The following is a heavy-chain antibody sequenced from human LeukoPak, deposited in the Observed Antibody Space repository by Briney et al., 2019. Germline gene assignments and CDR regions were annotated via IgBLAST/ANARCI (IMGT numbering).Heavy chain of an antibody. Sequence: GGSLRLSCAASGFTFSSYSMNWVRQAPGKGLEWVSAISGSGGSTYYADSVKGRFTISRDNSKNTLYLQMNSLRAEDTAVYYCAKDLITMIVVVITFDYWGQGTLVTVSS. J-gene: IGHJ4*02. CDR3: AKDLITMIVVVITFDY. CDR1: GFTFSSYS. D-gene: IGHD3-22*01. V-gene: IGHV3-23*01. CDR2: ISGSGGST.